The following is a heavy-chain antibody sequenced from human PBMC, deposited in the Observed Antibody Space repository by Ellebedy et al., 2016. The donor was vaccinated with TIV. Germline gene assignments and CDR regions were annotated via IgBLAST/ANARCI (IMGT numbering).Heavy chain of an antibody. J-gene: IGHJ4*02. V-gene: IGHV3-21*04. CDR1: GFTFSSFG. Sequence: GESLKISCAASGFTFSSFGMHWVRQAPGKGLEWVSSVSAVGHSIYYADSVKGRFTISRDNAKNSLYLQMDSLRAEDTAVYYCATPTRGETTSYWGQGTLVTVSS. CDR3: ATPTRGETTSY. D-gene: IGHD2-2*01. CDR2: VSAVGHSI.